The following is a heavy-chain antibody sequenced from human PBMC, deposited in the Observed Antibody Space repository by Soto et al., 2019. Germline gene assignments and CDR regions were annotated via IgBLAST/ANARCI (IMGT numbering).Heavy chain of an antibody. Sequence: EVQLAESGGNLVQPGGSLRLSCAASGFTFSSYWMHWVRQAPGKGLVWVSRINTDGSSTSYVDSVKGRFTISRDNAKNTLYLQVNSLSVEDTAVYYCARRGQEGPGLAHWGQGTLVTVSS. CDR1: GFTFSSYW. CDR3: ARRGQEGPGLAH. V-gene: IGHV3-74*01. CDR2: INTDGSST. J-gene: IGHJ5*02.